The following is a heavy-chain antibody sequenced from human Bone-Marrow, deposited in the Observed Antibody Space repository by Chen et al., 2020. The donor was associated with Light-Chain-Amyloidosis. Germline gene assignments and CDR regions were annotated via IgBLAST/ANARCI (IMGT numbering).Heavy chain of an antibody. CDR3: ARARQCSSTSCYTKYFDY. Sequence: VQLVQSGAEVKKPGASVRVSCKASGYTFNDYYMHWLRQAPGQGLEWMGSINHAGGDTEFAPGFKGRVTLTRDTSISTVYMDLSGLTSDDTAVYFCARARQCSSTSCYTKYFDYWGQGTLVTVSS. V-gene: IGHV1-2*02. CDR2: INHAGGDT. J-gene: IGHJ4*02. D-gene: IGHD2-2*02. CDR1: GYTFNDYY.